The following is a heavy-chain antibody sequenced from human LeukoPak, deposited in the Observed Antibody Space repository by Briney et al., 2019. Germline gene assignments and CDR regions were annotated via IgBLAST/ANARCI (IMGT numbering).Heavy chain of an antibody. CDR2: AYWNDDK. CDR1: GFSLSTSGVG. D-gene: IGHD3-10*01. V-gene: IGHV2-5*01. Sequence: SGPTLVNPTQTLTLTCTFSGFSLSTSGVGVGWIRQPPGKALEWLALAYWNDDKRYSPSLMSWLTITKDTSQNHMILTITNDTSTNQVILTMTNMGPADTGTYYCASTPYGYYPDYWGQGSLVTVSS. CDR3: TNMGPADTGTYYCASTPYGYYPDY. J-gene: IGHJ4*02.